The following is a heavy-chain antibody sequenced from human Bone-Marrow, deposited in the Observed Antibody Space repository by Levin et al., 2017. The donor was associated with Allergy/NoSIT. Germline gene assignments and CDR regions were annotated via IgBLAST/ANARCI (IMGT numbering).Heavy chain of an antibody. J-gene: IGHJ4*02. D-gene: IGHD2-21*02. V-gene: IGHV1-2*03. CDR2: INPKNGDT. CDR3: ARDTELTYCGGDSFPYYFAY. Sequence: LGASVKVSCKAAGYTFIDYYIHWVRQAPGQGLEWMGWINPKNGDTKHAQNFQDRLTMTRDTSINTAYMDLRALTSDDTALYYCARDTELTYCGGDSFPYYFAYWGQGTPVTVSS. CDR1: GYTFIDYY.